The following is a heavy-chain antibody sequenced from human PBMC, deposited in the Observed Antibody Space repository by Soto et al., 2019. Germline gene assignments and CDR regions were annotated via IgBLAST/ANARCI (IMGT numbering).Heavy chain of an antibody. Sequence: GGSLRLSCAASGFTFSIYSMNWVRQSPGKGLEWVSSISSSSSYIYYADSVKGRFTISRDNAKNSLYLQMNSLRAEDTAVYYCARCYGSGSVSPDYGMDVWGQGTTVTVSS. V-gene: IGHV3-21*01. CDR2: ISSSSSYI. D-gene: IGHD3-10*01. CDR3: ARCYGSGSVSPDYGMDV. CDR1: GFTFSIYS. J-gene: IGHJ6*02.